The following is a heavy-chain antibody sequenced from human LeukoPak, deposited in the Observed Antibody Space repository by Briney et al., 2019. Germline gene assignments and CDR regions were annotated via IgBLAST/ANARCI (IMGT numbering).Heavy chain of an antibody. D-gene: IGHD3-10*01. CDR1: GFTFSTYW. CDR3: ARGGWFGELLFDY. Sequence: GGSLRLSCAASGFTFSTYWMSWVRQAPGKGLEWVANIKQDGSEKYYVDSVKGRFTISRDNAKNSLYLQMNSLRAEDTAVYYCARGGWFGELLFDYWGQGTLVTVSS. CDR2: IKQDGSEK. J-gene: IGHJ4*02. V-gene: IGHV3-7*05.